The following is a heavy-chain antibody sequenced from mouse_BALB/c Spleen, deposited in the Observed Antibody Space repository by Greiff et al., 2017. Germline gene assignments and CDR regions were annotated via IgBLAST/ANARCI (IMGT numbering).Heavy chain of an antibody. CDR2: ISTYYGDA. CDR3: ARGGKKVYYAMDY. Sequence: QVQLQQSGAELVRPGVSVKISCKGSGYTFTDYAMHWVKQSHAKSLEWIGVISTYYGDASYNQKFKGKATMTVDKSSSTAYMELARLTSEDSAIYYCARGGKKVYYAMDYWGQGTSVTVSS. CDR1: GYTFTDYA. V-gene: IGHV1S137*01. J-gene: IGHJ4*01. D-gene: IGHD2-1*01.